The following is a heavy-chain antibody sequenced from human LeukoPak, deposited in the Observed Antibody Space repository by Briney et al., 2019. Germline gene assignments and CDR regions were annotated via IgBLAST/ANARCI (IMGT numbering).Heavy chain of an antibody. J-gene: IGHJ4*02. CDR1: GFTVSSNY. CDR2: INVDGSVT. D-gene: IGHD1-26*01. CDR3: ARDLHWGASDS. Sequence: GGSLRLSCAASGFTVSSNYMSWVRQAPGKGLEWVSRINVDGSVTAYADSVEGRFTISRDNAKNTLFLQMNSLRAEDTAIYYCARDLHWGASDSWGQGTLVTVSS. V-gene: IGHV3-74*01.